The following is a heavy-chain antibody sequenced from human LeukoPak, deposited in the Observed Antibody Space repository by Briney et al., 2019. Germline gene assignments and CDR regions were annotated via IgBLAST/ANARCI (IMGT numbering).Heavy chain of an antibody. CDR3: ARHSLKRPFGGVIVIFDY. CDR2: IYYSGST. D-gene: IGHD3-16*02. J-gene: IGHJ4*02. Sequence: SETLSLTCTVSGGSISSSSYYWGWIRQPPGKGLEWIGSIYYSGSTYYNPSLKSRVTISVDTSKNQFSLKLSSVTAADTAVYYCARHSLKRPFGGVIVIFDYWGQGTLVTVSS. CDR1: GGSISSSSYY. V-gene: IGHV4-39*01.